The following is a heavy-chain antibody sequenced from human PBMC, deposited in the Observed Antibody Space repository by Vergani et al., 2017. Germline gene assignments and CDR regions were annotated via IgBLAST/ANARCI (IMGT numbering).Heavy chain of an antibody. D-gene: IGHD5-12*01. J-gene: IGHJ4*02. Sequence: EVQLVQSGAEVKKPGESLRNSCKGPGYSFTSYWISWVRQRPWKGLGWMGRIDPSDSYTNYSPSFQGHVTISADKSISTAYLPWSSLKASDTAMYYCAIHPRGYSGWANYWGQGTLVTVSS. CDR1: GYSFTSYW. CDR3: AIHPRGYSGWANY. CDR2: IDPSDSYT. V-gene: IGHV5-10-1*01.